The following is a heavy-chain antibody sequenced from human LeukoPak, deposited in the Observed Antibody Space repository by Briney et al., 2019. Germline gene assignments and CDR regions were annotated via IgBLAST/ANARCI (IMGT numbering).Heavy chain of an antibody. D-gene: IGHD1-7*01. V-gene: IGHV3-23*01. CDR2: ISGSGVST. Sequence: GGSLRLSCAATGFRFSSYAMSWVRQAPGKGLEWVSAISGSGVSTYYADSVKGRFTVSRDNSKNTLYLQMSSLRAEDTAVYYCAKDERNWNYNLASQTYDWGQGTLVTVSS. CDR3: AKDERNWNYNLASQTYD. J-gene: IGHJ4*02. CDR1: GFRFSSYA.